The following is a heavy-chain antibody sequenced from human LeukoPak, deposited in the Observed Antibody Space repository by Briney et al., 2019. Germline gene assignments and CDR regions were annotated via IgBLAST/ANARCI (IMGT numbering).Heavy chain of an antibody. Sequence: GGSLRLSCAASGFTFSSYEMNWVRQAPGKGLEWGSYISGGSTIYDPDSVKGRFTISRDNAKNSLYLQMDSLRAEDTAVYYCARESIAGAGAPFDHWGQGTLVTVSS. D-gene: IGHD6-19*01. CDR2: ISGGSTI. CDR3: ARESIAGAGAPFDH. CDR1: GFTFSSYE. V-gene: IGHV3-48*03. J-gene: IGHJ4*02.